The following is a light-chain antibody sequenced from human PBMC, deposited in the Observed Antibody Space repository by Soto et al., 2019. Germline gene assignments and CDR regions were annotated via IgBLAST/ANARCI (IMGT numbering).Light chain of an antibody. V-gene: IGKV1-5*02. J-gene: IGKJ1*01. CDR3: QQYNSYWT. CDR1: QSVNHW. CDR2: DAS. Sequence: DIHMTQSPSSLSASVGDRVTIICRASQSVNHWLAWYQRKPGKAPKLLIHDASTLESGIPSRFSGSGSGTEFTLTISSLQPDDFATYYCQQYNSYWTFGQGTKVDIK.